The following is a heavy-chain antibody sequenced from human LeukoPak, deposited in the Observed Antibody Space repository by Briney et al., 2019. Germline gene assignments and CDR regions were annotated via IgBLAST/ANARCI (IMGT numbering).Heavy chain of an antibody. CDR3: ASGSYPYYTYDY. D-gene: IGHD1-26*01. Sequence: SETLSLTCTVSGDSISSGDYYWSWIRQPAGKGLEWIGRISSSGSTNYNPSLKSRVTISVDTSKNQFSLKLSSVTAADTAVYFCASGSYPYYTYDYWGQGTLVTVSS. J-gene: IGHJ4*02. CDR2: ISSSGST. V-gene: IGHV4-61*02. CDR1: GDSISSGDYY.